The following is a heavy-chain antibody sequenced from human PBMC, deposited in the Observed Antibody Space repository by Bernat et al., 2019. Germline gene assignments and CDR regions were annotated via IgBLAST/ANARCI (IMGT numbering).Heavy chain of an antibody. J-gene: IGHJ4*02. V-gene: IGHV3-30*01. CDR3: ARERIAGAGDPPY. D-gene: IGHD6-19*01. CDR2: ISYDGSNK. Sequence: QVQLVESGGGVVQPGRSLRLSCAASGFTFSYYAMHWVRQAPGKGLEWVAVISYDGSNKYYADSVKGRFTISRDNSRKTLYLQMNSLTADDTALYYCARERIAGAGDPPYWGQGTLVSVSS. CDR1: GFTFSYYA.